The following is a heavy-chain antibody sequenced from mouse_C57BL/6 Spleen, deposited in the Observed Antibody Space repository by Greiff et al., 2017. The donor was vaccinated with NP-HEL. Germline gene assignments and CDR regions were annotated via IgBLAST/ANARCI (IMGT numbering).Heavy chain of an antibody. CDR1: GYTFTSYG. CDR2: IYPRSGNT. Sequence: VQLQQSGAELARPGASVKLSCKASGYTFTSYGISWVKQRTGQGLEWIGEIYPRSGNTYYNEKFKGKATLTADKSSSTAYMELRSLTSEDSAVYFGARSIDYDYMFAYWGQGTLVTVSA. J-gene: IGHJ3*01. D-gene: IGHD2-4*01. CDR3: ARSIDYDYMFAY. V-gene: IGHV1-81*01.